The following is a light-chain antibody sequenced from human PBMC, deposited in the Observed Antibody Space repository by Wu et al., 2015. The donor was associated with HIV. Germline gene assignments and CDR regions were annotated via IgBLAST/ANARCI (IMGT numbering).Light chain of an antibody. CDR3: QQYGTAPSSS. V-gene: IGKV3-20*01. J-gene: IGKJ2*03. CDR1: QSVSSNY. CDR2: GAS. Sequence: EIVLTQSPGTLSLSPGDSATLSCRASQSVSSNYLAWYQQKPGQAPRLLIYGASSRATGIPDRFSGSGSGTDFTLTISRLEPEDFAVYYCQQYGTAPSSSFGQGTKLESK.